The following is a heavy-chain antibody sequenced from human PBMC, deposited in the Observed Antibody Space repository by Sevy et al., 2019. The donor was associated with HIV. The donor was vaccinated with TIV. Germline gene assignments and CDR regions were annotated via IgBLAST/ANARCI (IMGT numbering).Heavy chain of an antibody. CDR1: GFTFSSYA. V-gene: IGHV3-30-3*01. D-gene: IGHD6-19*01. CDR2: ISYDGSNK. J-gene: IGHJ4*02. CDR3: ARDLFSLAVAGTLGY. Sequence: GGSLRLSCAASGFTFSSYAMRWVRQAPGKGLEWVAVISYDGSNKYYADSVKGRFTISRDNSKNTLYLQMNSLRAEDTAVYYCARDLFSLAVAGTLGYWGQGTLVTVSS.